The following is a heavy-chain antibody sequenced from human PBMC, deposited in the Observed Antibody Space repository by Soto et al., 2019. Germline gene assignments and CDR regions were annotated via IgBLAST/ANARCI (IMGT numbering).Heavy chain of an antibody. CDR3: ARPLWRDDYNWGYFDL. V-gene: IGHV3-30-3*01. CDR2: ISYDGSNK. J-gene: IGHJ2*01. Sequence: PGGALGLSLAAPGFTLRNYAMHWGRPGPGKGLEWVAVISYDGSNKYYADSVKGRFTISRDNSKNTLYLQMNSLRAEDTAVYYCARPLWRDDYNWGYFDLWGRGTLVTSPQ. CDR1: GFTLRNYA. D-gene: IGHD4-4*01.